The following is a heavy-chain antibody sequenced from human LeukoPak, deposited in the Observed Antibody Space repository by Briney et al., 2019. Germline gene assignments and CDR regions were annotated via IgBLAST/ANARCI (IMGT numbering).Heavy chain of an antibody. CDR3: TRQDYDFWSGGNGY. CDR1: GFTFSGSA. CDR2: IRSKANSYAT. J-gene: IGHJ4*02. V-gene: IGHV3-73*01. Sequence: GGSLKLSCAASGFTFSGSAMHWVRQASGKGLEWVGRIRSKANSYATAYAASVKGRFTISRDDSKNTAYLQMNSLKTEDTAVYYCTRQDYDFWSGGNGYWGQGTLVTVSS. D-gene: IGHD3-3*01.